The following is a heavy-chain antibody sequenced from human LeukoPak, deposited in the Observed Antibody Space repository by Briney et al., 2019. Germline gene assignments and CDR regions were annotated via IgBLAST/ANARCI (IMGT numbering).Heavy chain of an antibody. J-gene: IGHJ4*02. D-gene: IGHD2-15*01. CDR2: INDSGSV. CDR1: GGSFSGYY. Sequence: SETLSLTCAVYGGSFSGYYWSWIRQPPGKGLEWTGEINDSGSVNCNPSLKNRVTLSVDTSKNQFSLRLSSVAAADTAVYYCARRLVDSGASQVSDDWGQGTLVTVSS. V-gene: IGHV4-34*01. CDR3: ARRLVDSGASQVSDD.